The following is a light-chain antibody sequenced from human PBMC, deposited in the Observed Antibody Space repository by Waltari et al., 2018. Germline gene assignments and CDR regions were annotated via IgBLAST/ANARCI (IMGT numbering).Light chain of an antibody. J-gene: IGLJ1*01. CDR2: EVT. Sequence: QSGLTQPASVSGSPGQSITISCTGTSSDVGNYNLVSWYQQYPGKAPKLMVYEVTKRTSGFSDLFSGSKSGNTASLTISGLQSEDEADYYCCSYAGLGIYVFGTGTKVTVL. CDR3: CSYAGLGIYV. CDR1: SSDVGNYNL. V-gene: IGLV2-23*02.